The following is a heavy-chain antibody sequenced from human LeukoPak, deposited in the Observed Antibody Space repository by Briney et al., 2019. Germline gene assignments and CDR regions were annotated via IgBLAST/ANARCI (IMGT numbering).Heavy chain of an antibody. CDR2: ISSGSSYI. CDR3: ARVGVTGGFNYYYYMDV. D-gene: IGHD2-21*02. Sequence: GGSLRLSCAASGFTFSRYSMNWVRQAPGKGLEWVSSISSGSSYIYYADSVKGRFTISRDNAKNSLYLQMNSLRAEDTAVYYCARVGVTGGFNYYYYMDVWGKGTTVTISS. V-gene: IGHV3-21*01. CDR1: GFTFSRYS. J-gene: IGHJ6*03.